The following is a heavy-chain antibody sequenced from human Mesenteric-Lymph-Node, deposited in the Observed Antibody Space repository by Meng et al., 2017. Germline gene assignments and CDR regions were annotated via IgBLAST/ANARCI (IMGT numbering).Heavy chain of an antibody. Sequence: QVQLLQSGAEVKKPGASVKVSCEASGFIFTSYAISWVRQAPGQGLEWMGRINPNSGGTNYAQKFQGRVTMTRDTSISTAYMELSRLRSDDTAVYYCARHDSRGKLYFDLWGRGTLVTVSS. D-gene: IGHD3-22*01. CDR3: ARHDSRGKLYFDL. V-gene: IGHV1-2*06. CDR1: GFIFTSYA. J-gene: IGHJ2*01. CDR2: INPNSGGT.